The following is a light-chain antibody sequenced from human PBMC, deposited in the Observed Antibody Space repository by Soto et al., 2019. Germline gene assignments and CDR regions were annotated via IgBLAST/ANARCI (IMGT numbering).Light chain of an antibody. J-gene: IGLJ1*01. Sequence: QSALTQPASVSGSLGQSITISCTGTSSDVGGYNYVSWYQQHPGKAPKLMIYEVSNRPSGVSNRFSGSKSGNTASLTISGLQAEDEADYYCSSYTSSSTLVVFGTGTKVTVL. CDR1: SSDVGGYNY. CDR2: EVS. CDR3: SSYTSSSTLVV. V-gene: IGLV2-14*01.